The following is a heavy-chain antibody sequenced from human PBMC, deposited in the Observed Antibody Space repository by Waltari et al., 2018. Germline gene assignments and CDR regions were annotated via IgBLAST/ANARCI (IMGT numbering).Heavy chain of an antibody. J-gene: IGHJ4*02. CDR2: INPDGSVK. CDR1: GVTFSRFW. Sequence: EVQLVESGGGLVQPGGSLRLSCAASGVTFSRFWMSWVRQAPGKGREWLANINPDGSVKNYVDSVKCRFTISRDSAKNSLYLQMNSLRAEDTAVYYCAKDSYSKGDYWGQGTLLTVSS. V-gene: IGHV3-7*03. D-gene: IGHD4-4*01. CDR3: AKDSYSKGDY.